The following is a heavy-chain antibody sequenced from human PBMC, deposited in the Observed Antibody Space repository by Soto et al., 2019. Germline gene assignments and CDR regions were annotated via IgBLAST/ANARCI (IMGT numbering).Heavy chain of an antibody. CDR3: ARGVGCVLVAGFDY. Sequence: GGSLRLSCDASEFMCRMYLMSCVRQAPGRGLEWVANINQDGSEKSYAASAKGRFAISRHNTKNLLSLQINSLSAEDTAIYYCARGVGCVLVAGFDYWGQGALVTVAS. J-gene: IGHJ4*02. V-gene: IGHV3-7*01. CDR2: INQDGSEK. D-gene: IGHD6-19*01. CDR1: EFMCRMYL.